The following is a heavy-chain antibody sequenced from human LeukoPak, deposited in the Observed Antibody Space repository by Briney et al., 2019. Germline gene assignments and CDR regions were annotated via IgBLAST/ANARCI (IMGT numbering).Heavy chain of an antibody. CDR1: GFPLNNYY. CDR2: ITTSSDYM. D-gene: IGHD1-1*01. CDR3: ARGHFELPL. V-gene: IGHV3-11*01. J-gene: IGHJ4*02. Sequence: GGSLRLSCAASGFPLNNYYMSWIRQAPGKGLEWVSYITTSSDYMYYADSVKGRFTISRDNAKNSLYLQMNSLSAEDTAIYYCARGHFELPLWGLGTLVTVSS.